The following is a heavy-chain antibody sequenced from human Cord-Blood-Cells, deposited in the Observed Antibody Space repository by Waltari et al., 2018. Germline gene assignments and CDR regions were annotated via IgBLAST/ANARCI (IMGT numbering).Heavy chain of an antibody. Sequence: QVQLQQWGAGLLKPSATLSLTCAVYGGSFSGYYWSWTRQPPGKGLEWIGEINHSGSTNYNPSLKSRVTISVDTSKNQFSLKLSSVTAADTAVYYCARVPDYDYVWGSYRYFDYWGQGTLVTVSS. V-gene: IGHV4-34*01. CDR1: GGSFSGYY. CDR3: ARVPDYDYVWGSYRYFDY. D-gene: IGHD3-16*02. CDR2: INHSGST. J-gene: IGHJ4*02.